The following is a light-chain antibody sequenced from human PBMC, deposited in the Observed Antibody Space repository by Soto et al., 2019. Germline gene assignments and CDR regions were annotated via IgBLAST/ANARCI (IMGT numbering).Light chain of an antibody. CDR1: QSISSW. Sequence: DIQMTQSPSTLSASVGDRVTITCRASQSISSWLAWYQQEPGKAPKLLIYDSSSLESGVPSRFSGSGSGTEYTLTISSLQPDDVGTYYCQQYNTFWTFGQGTKVDI. V-gene: IGKV1-5*01. CDR3: QQYNTFWT. CDR2: DSS. J-gene: IGKJ1*01.